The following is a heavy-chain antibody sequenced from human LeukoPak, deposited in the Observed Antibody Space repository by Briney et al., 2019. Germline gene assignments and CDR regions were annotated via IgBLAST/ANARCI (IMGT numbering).Heavy chain of an antibody. Sequence: ASVKVSCKASGYTFTSYGISWVRQAPGQGLEWMGWISAYNGNTNYAQKLQGRVTMTTDTSTSTAYMELRSLRSDDTAVYYCARDGSVLLWFGEFGYYYYMDVWGKGTTVTISS. J-gene: IGHJ6*03. CDR2: ISAYNGNT. V-gene: IGHV1-18*01. CDR1: GYTFTSYG. D-gene: IGHD3-10*01. CDR3: ARDGSVLLWFGEFGYYYYMDV.